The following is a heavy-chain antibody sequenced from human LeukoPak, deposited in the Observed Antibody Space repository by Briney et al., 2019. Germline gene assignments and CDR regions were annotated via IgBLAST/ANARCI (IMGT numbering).Heavy chain of an antibody. Sequence: ASVKVSCKASGYTFTSYGISWVRQAPGQGLEWMGWISAYNGNTNYAQKLQGRVTMTTDTSTSTAYMELRSLRSGDTAVYYCARDGLGSSSWYEKYYFDYWGQGTLVTVSS. CDR3: ARDGLGSSSWYEKYYFDY. CDR1: GYTFTSYG. CDR2: ISAYNGNT. J-gene: IGHJ4*02. D-gene: IGHD6-13*01. V-gene: IGHV1-18*01.